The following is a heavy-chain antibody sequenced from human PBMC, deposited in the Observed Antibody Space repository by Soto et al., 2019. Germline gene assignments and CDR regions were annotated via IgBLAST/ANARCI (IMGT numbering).Heavy chain of an antibody. CDR2: TYYRSKWYN. J-gene: IGHJ5*02. CDR3: ARDWRYISSSPGSNWFDP. D-gene: IGHD6-13*01. V-gene: IGHV6-1*01. Sequence: SQTLSLTCAISGDSVSSNSAAWNWIRQSPSRGLEWLGRTYYRSKWYNDYAVSVKSRITINPDTSKNQFSLQLNSVTPEDTAVYYCARDWRYISSSPGSNWFDPWGQGTLVTVS. CDR1: GDSVSSNSAA.